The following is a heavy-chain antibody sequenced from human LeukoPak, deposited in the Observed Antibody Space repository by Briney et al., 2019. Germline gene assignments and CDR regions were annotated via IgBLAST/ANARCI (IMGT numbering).Heavy chain of an antibody. CDR1: GGTFSSYA. CDR3: ARDLMTTVTTTAFDT. D-gene: IGHD4-17*01. Sequence: ASVKVSCKASGGTFSSYAISWVRQAPGQGLEWMGGIIPIFGTANYAQKFQGRVTITTDESTSTAYMELSSLRSEDTAVYYCARDLMTTVTTTAFDTWGQGTMVTVSS. V-gene: IGHV1-69*05. J-gene: IGHJ3*02. CDR2: IIPIFGTA.